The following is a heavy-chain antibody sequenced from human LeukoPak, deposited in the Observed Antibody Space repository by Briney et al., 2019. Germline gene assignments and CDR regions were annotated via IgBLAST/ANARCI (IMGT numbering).Heavy chain of an antibody. D-gene: IGHD3-9*01. V-gene: IGHV3-23*01. Sequence: GGSLRLSCAASGFTFSSYAMSWVRQAPGKGLEWVSAISGNGGSTYYADSVKGRFTISRDNSKNTLYLQMNSLRAEDTAVYYCAKEADDWLLTPGFGAFDIWGQGTMVTVSS. J-gene: IGHJ3*02. CDR3: AKEADDWLLTPGFGAFDI. CDR1: GFTFSSYA. CDR2: ISGNGGST.